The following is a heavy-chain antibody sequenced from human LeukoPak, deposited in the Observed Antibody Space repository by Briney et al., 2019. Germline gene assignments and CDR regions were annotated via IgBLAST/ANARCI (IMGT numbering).Heavy chain of an antibody. D-gene: IGHD2-15*01. CDR1: GFTFSTYS. J-gene: IGHJ6*03. V-gene: IGHV3-21*01. CDR2: ISSSISYI. Sequence: GGSLRLSCAASGFTFSTYSMNWVRQAPGKGLEWVSSISSSISYIYYADSVRGRFTISRDNAKNSLYLQMNSLRAEDTAVYYCARDGITVALRLGYMDVWGKGTTVTVS. CDR3: ARDGITVALRLGYMDV.